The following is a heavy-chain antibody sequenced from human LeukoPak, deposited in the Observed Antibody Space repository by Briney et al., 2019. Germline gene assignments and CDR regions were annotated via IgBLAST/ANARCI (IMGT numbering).Heavy chain of an antibody. CDR3: ATGDPQTGWFDP. CDR1: GGTFSSYT. J-gene: IGHJ5*02. CDR2: IIPILGIA. V-gene: IGHV1-69*02. Sequence: ASVKVSCKASGGTFSSYTISWVRQAPGQGLEWMGRIIPILGIANYAQKFQGRVTITADKSTSTAYMELSSLRSEDTAVYYCATGDPQTGWFDPWGQGTLVTVSS. D-gene: IGHD2-21*02.